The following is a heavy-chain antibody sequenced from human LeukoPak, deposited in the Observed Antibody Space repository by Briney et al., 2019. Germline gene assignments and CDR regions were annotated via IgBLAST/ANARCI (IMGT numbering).Heavy chain of an antibody. D-gene: IGHD1-26*01. V-gene: IGHV1-8*01. CDR2: MNPNSGNT. CDR3: ARGPKWTGSYYYFDY. Sequence: ASVKVSCKTSGYTFLSYDINWVRQATGQGLEWMGWMNPNSGNTGYTQKFQGRVTISRNTSITTAYMELSSLRSEDTGVYYCARGPKWTGSYYYFDYWGQGTLVTVSS. J-gene: IGHJ4*02. CDR1: GYTFLSYD.